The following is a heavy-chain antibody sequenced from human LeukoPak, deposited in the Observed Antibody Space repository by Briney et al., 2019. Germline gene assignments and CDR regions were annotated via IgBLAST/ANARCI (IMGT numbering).Heavy chain of an antibody. V-gene: IGHV3-23*01. CDR3: AKDGVRVPAVDGMDV. CDR2: ISGSGGST. Sequence: GGSLRLSCAASGFTFSSYAMSWVRQAPGKGLEWVSAISGSGGSTYYAGSVEGRFTISRDNSKNTLYLQMNGLRAEDTAVYYCAKDGVRVPAVDGMDVWGQGTTVTVSS. J-gene: IGHJ6*02. D-gene: IGHD2-2*01. CDR1: GFTFSSYA.